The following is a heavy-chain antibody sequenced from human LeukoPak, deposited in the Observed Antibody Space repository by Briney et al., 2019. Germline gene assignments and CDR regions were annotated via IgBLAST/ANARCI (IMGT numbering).Heavy chain of an antibody. J-gene: IGHJ4*02. D-gene: IGHD6-19*01. CDR3: ARDQDSGWYY. CDR1: GGSISSGSYY. V-gene: IGHV4-61*02. Sequence: SETLSLTCTVSGGSISSGSYYWSWIRQPAGKGLEWIGRIYTSGSTNYNPSLKSRVTISVDTSKNQFSLKLSSVTAADTAVYYCARDQDSGWYYWGQGTLVTVSS. CDR2: IYTSGST.